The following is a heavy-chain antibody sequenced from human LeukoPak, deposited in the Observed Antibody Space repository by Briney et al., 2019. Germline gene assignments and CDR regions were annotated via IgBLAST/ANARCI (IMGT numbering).Heavy chain of an antibody. J-gene: IGHJ4*02. Sequence: GGSLRLSCAASGFTFSTYAMSGVRQAPGKGLEWVSDISGSGVNTYYADSVKGRFTISRDNSKNTLYLEMNSLRAEDTAVYYCAKKWGAYFDYWGQGTLVTVSS. D-gene: IGHD3-16*01. CDR2: ISGSGVNT. CDR1: GFTFSTYA. V-gene: IGHV3-23*01. CDR3: AKKWGAYFDY.